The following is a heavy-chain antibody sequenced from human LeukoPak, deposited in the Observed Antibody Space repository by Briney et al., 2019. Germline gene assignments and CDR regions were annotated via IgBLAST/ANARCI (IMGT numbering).Heavy chain of an antibody. CDR2: INHSGST. D-gene: IGHD1-26*01. CDR3: ARGGGSYYTDY. Sequence: PSETLSLTCAVSGGSISSSNWWSWVRQPPGKGLEWIGEINHSGSTNYNPSLKSRITLSVDTSKNQFSLNLSSVTAADTAVYYCARGGGSYYTDYWGQGTLVTVSS. J-gene: IGHJ4*02. V-gene: IGHV4-4*02. CDR1: GGSISSSNW.